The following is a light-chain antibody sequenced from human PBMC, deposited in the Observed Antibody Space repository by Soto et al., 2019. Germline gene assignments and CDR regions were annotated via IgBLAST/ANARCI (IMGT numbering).Light chain of an antibody. CDR1: ASDIGNYNY. V-gene: IGLV2-14*01. CDR2: GVS. Sequence: QSVLTHPASVSGSPGQSITISCTGTASDIGNYNYVSWYQQHPGKAPKLIIYGVSNRPSGVSNRFSGSKSGNAASLTISGLQAEDEADYYCSSYTAYTTLWVFGGGTK. CDR3: SSYTAYTTLWV. J-gene: IGLJ3*02.